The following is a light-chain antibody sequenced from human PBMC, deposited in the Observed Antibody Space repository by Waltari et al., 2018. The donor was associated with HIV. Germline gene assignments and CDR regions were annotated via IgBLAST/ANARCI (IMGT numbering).Light chain of an antibody. CDR2: LVS. Sequence: DLVMTQSPISLPGTPGEPASLSRWVRQGLLHSNGYNYLDWYLQKQKQSPQPLMYLVSNPACEVPDRFSGSGSGSDFTLKISRVDAEDVGVYYCMQALQSPLVYTFGQGTKLEIK. V-gene: IGKV2-28*01. CDR1: QGLLHSNGYNY. J-gene: IGKJ2*01. CDR3: MQALQSPLVYT.